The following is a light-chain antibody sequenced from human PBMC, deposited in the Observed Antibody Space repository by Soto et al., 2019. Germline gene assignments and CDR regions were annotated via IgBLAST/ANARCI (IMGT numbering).Light chain of an antibody. CDR3: QKYTNVPA. J-gene: IGKJ4*01. CDR2: AAS. Sequence: DIQMTQSPSSLSASVGDRVTITCRASQGISNYLAWYQQIPGKVPKLLISAASTLQSGVPSRCSGSGSGTDFTITISSLQPEDVATYYCQKYTNVPAFGGGTKVEIK. V-gene: IGKV1-27*01. CDR1: QGISNY.